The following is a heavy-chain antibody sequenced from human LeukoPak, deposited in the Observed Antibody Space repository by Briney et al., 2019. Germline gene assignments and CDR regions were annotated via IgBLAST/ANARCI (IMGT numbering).Heavy chain of an antibody. V-gene: IGHV3-30*04. CDR3: ARDGSVRGVIIPTLDY. D-gene: IGHD3-10*01. J-gene: IGHJ4*02. CDR2: ISYDGSNK. Sequence: GGSLRLSCAASGFTFSSYAMHWVRQAPGKGLEWVAVISYDGSNKYYADSVKGRFTISRDNSKNTLYLQMNSLRAEDTAVHYCARDGSVRGVIIPTLDYWGQGTLVTVSS. CDR1: GFTFSSYA.